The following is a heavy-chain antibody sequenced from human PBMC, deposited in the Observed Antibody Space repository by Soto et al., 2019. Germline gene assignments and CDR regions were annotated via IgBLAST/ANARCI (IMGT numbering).Heavy chain of an antibody. CDR3: ARDGGRWNFDY. Sequence: GASVKVSCKASGYTFITYYIHWVRQAPGQGLEWMGVIYSSCGETRYAQNFQGRVTMTRDTSTSLVYMELSSFRSEDTAVYYCARDGGRWNFDYWGQGTPVTVSS. CDR2: IYSSCGET. D-gene: IGHD1-1*01. CDR1: GYTFITYY. V-gene: IGHV1-46*01. J-gene: IGHJ4*02.